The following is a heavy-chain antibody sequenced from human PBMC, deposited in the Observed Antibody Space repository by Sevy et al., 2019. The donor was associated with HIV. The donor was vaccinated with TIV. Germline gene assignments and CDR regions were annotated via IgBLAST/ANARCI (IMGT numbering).Heavy chain of an antibody. CDR2: IIPILGTV. CDR3: ARGGGNGWYYFDY. CDR1: GGTFSSYG. J-gene: IGHJ4*02. Sequence: ASVKVSCKASGGTFSSYGISWVRHAPGQGLEWMGGIIPILGTVNYAQKFQGRVTITADESTKTAYMELSSLRSEDTAVCYCARGGGNGWYYFDYWGQDTLVTVSS. V-gene: IGHV1-69*13. D-gene: IGHD6-19*01.